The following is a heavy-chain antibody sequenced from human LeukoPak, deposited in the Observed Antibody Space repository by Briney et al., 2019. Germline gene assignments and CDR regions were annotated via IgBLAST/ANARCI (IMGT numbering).Heavy chain of an antibody. V-gene: IGHV3-66*01. CDR3: ARASQWLAFDY. D-gene: IGHD6-19*01. CDR2: IYNGGST. J-gene: IGHJ4*02. CDR1: GFTVSSNY. Sequence: GGSLRLSCAASGFTVSSNYMSWVRQAPGKGLEWVSVIYNGGSTKYADSVKGRFTISRDNSENTLYLQMNSLRDEDTVVYFCARASQWLAFDYWGQGTLVTVSS.